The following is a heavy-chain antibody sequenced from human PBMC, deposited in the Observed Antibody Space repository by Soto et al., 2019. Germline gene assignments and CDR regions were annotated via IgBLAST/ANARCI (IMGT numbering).Heavy chain of an antibody. V-gene: IGHV4-34*01. D-gene: IGHD3-3*01. CDR2: INHSGST. CDR1: GGSFSGYD. CDR3: ARGIFITIFGVVHYYYGMDV. Sequence: SETLSLTCAVYGGSFSGYDWSWIRQPPGKGLEWIGEINHSGSTNYNPSLKSRVTISVDTSKNQFSLKLSSVTAADTAVYYCARGIFITIFGVVHYYYGMDVWGQGTTVTVSS. J-gene: IGHJ6*02.